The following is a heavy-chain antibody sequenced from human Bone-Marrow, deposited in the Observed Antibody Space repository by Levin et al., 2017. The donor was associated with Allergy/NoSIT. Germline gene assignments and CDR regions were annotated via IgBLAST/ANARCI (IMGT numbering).Heavy chain of an antibody. D-gene: IGHD4-11*01. CDR2: INPGSGGT. CDR3: AKEGQTYRHNDF. V-gene: IGHV1-2*02. J-gene: IGHJ4*02. Sequence: GASVKVSCKASGFTFTGYFIHWLRQAPGQGLEWMGWINPGSGGTMFSQRFLGRVTMTTDTSINTAYMELSRLTSDDTAIYYCAKEGQTYRHNDFWGPGTLVTVSS. CDR1: GFTFTGYF.